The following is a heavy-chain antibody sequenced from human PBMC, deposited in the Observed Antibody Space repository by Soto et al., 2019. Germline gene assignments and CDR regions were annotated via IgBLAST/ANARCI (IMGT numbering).Heavy chain of an antibody. V-gene: IGHV3-43*01. CDR1: GFRVDDYN. Sequence: GGSLRLSSAASGFRVDDYNMHWVRQAPGKGLEWVSLITWNGGNTYYADSVKGRFTISRDGTTQSVSLQMAGLKREDTGLYYCARGTLSFGSALDVWGQVTTVTVSS. J-gene: IGHJ6*02. CDR2: ITWNGGNT. D-gene: IGHD3-3*01. CDR3: ARGTLSFGSALDV.